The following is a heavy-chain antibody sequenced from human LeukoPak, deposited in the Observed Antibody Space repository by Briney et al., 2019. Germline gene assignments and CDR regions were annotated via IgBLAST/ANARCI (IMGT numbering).Heavy chain of an antibody. V-gene: IGHV4-31*03. Sequence: SQTLSLTCTVSGGSISSGGYYWRWIRQHPGKGLGQIEDRYYSGSTYYNPSLKSRVTISVDTSKNQFSLKLSSVTAADTAVYYCARAIVVVPAAICQAGWFDHWGQGTLVTVSS. J-gene: IGHJ5*02. CDR3: ARAIVVVPAAICQAGWFDH. CDR1: GGSISSGGYY. CDR2: RYYSGST. D-gene: IGHD2-2*01.